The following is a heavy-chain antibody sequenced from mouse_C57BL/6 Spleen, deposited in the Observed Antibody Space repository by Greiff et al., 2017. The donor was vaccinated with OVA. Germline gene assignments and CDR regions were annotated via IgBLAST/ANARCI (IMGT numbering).Heavy chain of an antibody. V-gene: IGHV5-17*01. CDR1: GFTFSDYG. CDR2: ISSGSSTI. CDR3: ARKEWYFDV. J-gene: IGHJ1*03. Sequence: EVKVVESGGGLVKPGGSLKLSCAASGFTFSDYGMHWVRQAPEKGLEWVAYISSGSSTIYYADTVKGRFTISRDNAKNTLFLQMTSLRSEDTAMYYCARKEWYFDVWGTGTTVTVSS.